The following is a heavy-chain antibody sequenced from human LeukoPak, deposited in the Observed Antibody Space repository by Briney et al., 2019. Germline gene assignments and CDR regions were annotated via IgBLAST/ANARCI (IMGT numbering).Heavy chain of an antibody. CDR1: GFIFDDYA. Sequence: PGGSLRLSCAVSGFIFDDYAMHWVRQAPGKGLVWVSRINSDGKTTSYADSVKGRFTISRDNAENTLFLQMNSLYAEDTAVYYCARDYPLDCGQGTLVTVSA. CDR2: INSDGKTT. CDR3: ARDYPLD. J-gene: IGHJ4*02. V-gene: IGHV3-74*01.